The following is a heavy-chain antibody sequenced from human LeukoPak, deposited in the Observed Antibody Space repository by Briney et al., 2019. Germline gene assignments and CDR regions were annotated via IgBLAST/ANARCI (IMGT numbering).Heavy chain of an antibody. CDR2: IKQDGSEK. D-gene: IGHD3-10*01. Sequence: GGSLRLSCAASGFTFSSYWMSWVRQAPGKGLEWVANIKQDGSEKYYVDSVKGRFTISRDNAQNSLYLQMNSLRAEDTAVYYCARDNLYYYGWGSFLDYWGQGTLVTVSS. CDR3: ARDNLYYYGWGSFLDY. CDR1: GFTFSSYW. J-gene: IGHJ4*02. V-gene: IGHV3-7*01.